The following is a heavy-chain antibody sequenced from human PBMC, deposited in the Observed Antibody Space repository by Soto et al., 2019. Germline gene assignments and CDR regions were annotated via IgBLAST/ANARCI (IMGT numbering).Heavy chain of an antibody. CDR1: GFTFSDHY. V-gene: IGHV3-72*01. D-gene: IGHD3-22*01. CDR3: ARQQPPLIYYDLGAFDI. CDR2: TRNKANSYTT. Sequence: PGGSLRLSCAASGFTFSDHYMDWVRQAPGQGLEWVGRTRNKANSYTTEYAASVKGRFTISRDDSKNSLYLQMNSLKTEDTAVYYCARQQPPLIYYDLGAFDIWGQGTMVTVSS. J-gene: IGHJ3*02.